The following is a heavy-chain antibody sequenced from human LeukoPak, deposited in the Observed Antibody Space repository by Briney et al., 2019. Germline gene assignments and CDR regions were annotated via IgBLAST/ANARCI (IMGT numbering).Heavy chain of an antibody. D-gene: IGHD2-2*01. J-gene: IGHJ4*02. CDR3: ARLFRDAVVLPADY. Sequence: SQTLSLTCAISGDSVSSNSAAWNWIRQSPSRGLEWLGRTYYRSKWYNDYAVSVKSRITISPDTSKNQFSLQMNSVTPEDTAIYYCARLFRDAVVLPADYWGQGTLVTVSS. CDR2: TYYRSKWYN. CDR1: GDSVSSNSAA. V-gene: IGHV6-1*01.